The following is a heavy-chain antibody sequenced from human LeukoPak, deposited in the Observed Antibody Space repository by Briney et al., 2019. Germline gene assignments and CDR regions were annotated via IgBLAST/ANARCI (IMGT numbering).Heavy chain of an antibody. CDR3: ASGSSSLFTPVYYYYGMDV. J-gene: IGHJ6*02. CDR1: GGSFSGYY. V-gene: IGHV4-34*01. CDR2: INHSGST. D-gene: IGHD6-13*01. Sequence: RPSETLSLTCAVYGGSFSGYYWSWIRQPPGKGLEWIGEINHSGSTNYNPSLKSRVTISVDTSKNQFSLKLSSVTAADTAVYYCASGSSSLFTPVYYYYGMDVWGQGTTVTVSS.